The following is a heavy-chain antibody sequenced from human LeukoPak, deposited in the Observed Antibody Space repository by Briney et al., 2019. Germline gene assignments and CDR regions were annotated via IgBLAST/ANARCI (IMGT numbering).Heavy chain of an antibody. CDR1: GGTFSSYA. D-gene: IGHD3-16*02. CDR3: ATGPKGLITFGGVIPPDY. V-gene: IGHV1-69*13. CDR2: IIPIFGTA. J-gene: IGHJ4*02. Sequence: SVKVSCKASGGTFSSYAISWVRQAPGQGLEWMGGIIPIFGTANYAQKFQGRVTITADESTSTAYMELSSLRSEDTAVYYCATGPKGLITFGGVIPPDYWGQGTLVTVSS.